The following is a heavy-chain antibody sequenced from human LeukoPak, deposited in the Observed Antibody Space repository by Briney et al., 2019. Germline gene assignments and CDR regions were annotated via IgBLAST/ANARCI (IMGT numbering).Heavy chain of an antibody. V-gene: IGHV4-4*07. Sequence: SETLSLTCTVSGDSISSYYWSWIRQPAGKGLEWIGHIYTSGSTNYNPSLKSRVTISVDTSKNQFSLKLSSVTAADTAVYYCARGLLLPGWFDPWGQGTLVTVSS. CDR1: GDSISSYY. CDR2: IYTSGST. D-gene: IGHD3-10*01. CDR3: ARGLLLPGWFDP. J-gene: IGHJ5*02.